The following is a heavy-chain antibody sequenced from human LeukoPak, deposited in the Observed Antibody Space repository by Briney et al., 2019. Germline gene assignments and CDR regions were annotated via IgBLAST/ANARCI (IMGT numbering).Heavy chain of an antibody. CDR2: VSGSGGDT. CDR3: AKHLWRDLLWFGEGYYFDY. CDR1: GFTFSDYA. Sequence: GGSLRLSCAASGFTFSDYAMSWVRQAPGKGLECVSVVSGSGGDTYYPDSVKGRFTISRDNSKNTLYLQMNSLRAEDTAVYFCAKHLWRDLLWFGEGYYFDYWGQGTLVTVSS. J-gene: IGHJ4*02. V-gene: IGHV3-23*01. D-gene: IGHD3-10*01.